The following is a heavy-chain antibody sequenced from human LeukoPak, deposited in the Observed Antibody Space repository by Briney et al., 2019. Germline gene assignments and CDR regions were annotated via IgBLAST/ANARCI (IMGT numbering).Heavy chain of an antibody. J-gene: IGHJ4*02. Sequence: GGSLRLSCAASGFTFSDYYMSWIRQAPGKGLEWVSVIYSGGSTYYADSVKGRFTISRDNSKNTLYLQMNSLRAEDTAVYYCARASSGWPNFDYWGQGTLVTVSS. V-gene: IGHV3-53*01. D-gene: IGHD6-19*01. CDR1: GFTFSDYY. CDR2: IYSGGST. CDR3: ARASSGWPNFDY.